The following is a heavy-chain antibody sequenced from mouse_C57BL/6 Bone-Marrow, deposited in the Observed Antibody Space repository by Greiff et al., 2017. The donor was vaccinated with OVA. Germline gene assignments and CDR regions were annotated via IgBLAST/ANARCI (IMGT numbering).Heavy chain of an antibody. Sequence: QVQLQQSGAELAKPGASVKLSCKASGYTFTSYWMHWVKQRPGQGLEWIGYINPSSGYTKYNQKFKDKATLTADKSSSTAYMQLSSLTYEDSAVXYCARHYGSSHWYFDVWGTGTTVTVSS. CDR1: GYTFTSYW. CDR2: INPSSGYT. CDR3: ARHYGSSHWYFDV. J-gene: IGHJ1*03. V-gene: IGHV1-7*01. D-gene: IGHD1-1*01.